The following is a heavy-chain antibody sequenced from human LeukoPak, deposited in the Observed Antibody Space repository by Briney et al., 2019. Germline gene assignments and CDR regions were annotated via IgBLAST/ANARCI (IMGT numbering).Heavy chain of an antibody. CDR1: GGSISSYY. V-gene: IGHV4-4*07. CDR3: AREDSSGWPTYFDY. Sequence: SETLSLTCTVSGGSISSYYWSWIRQPAGKGLEWIGRIYTSGSTNYNPSLKSRVTMSVDTSKNQFSLKLSSVTAADTAVHYCAREDSSGWPTYFDYWGQGTLVTVSS. CDR2: IYTSGST. D-gene: IGHD6-19*01. J-gene: IGHJ4*02.